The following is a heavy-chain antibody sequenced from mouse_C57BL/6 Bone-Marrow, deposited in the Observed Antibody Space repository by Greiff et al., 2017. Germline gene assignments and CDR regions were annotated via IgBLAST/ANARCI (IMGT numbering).Heavy chain of an antibody. Sequence: VQLQQPGAELVMPGASVKLSCKASGYTFTSYWMHWVKQRPGQGLEWIGEIDPSDSYTNYTPKFQGKSTLTVDKSSSTAYMQLSSLTSEDSAVYYCARWGHGNYWYFDVWGTGTTVTVSS. CDR2: IDPSDSYT. V-gene: IGHV1-69*01. D-gene: IGHD2-1*01. CDR1: GYTFTSYW. CDR3: ARWGHGNYWYFDV. J-gene: IGHJ1*03.